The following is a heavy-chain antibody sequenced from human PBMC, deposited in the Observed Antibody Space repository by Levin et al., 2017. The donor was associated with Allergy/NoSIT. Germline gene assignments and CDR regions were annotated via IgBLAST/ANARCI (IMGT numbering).Heavy chain of an antibody. J-gene: IGHJ6*02. D-gene: IGHD2-21*02. CDR3: AKDSCGGDCHMDV. CDR2: ISYDGSNK. V-gene: IGHV3-30*18. CDR1: GFTFSSYG. Sequence: GGSLRLSCAASGFTFSSYGMHWVRQAPGKGLEWVAVISYDGSNKYYADSVKGRFTISRDNSKNTLYLQMNSLRAEDTAVYYCAKDSCGGDCHMDVWGQGTTVTVSS.